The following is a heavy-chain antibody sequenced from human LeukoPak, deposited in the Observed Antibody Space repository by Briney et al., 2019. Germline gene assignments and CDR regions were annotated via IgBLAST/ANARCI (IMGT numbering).Heavy chain of an antibody. J-gene: IGHJ6*03. Sequence: GGSLRLSCAASGFTFSSYAMHWVRQAPGKGLEYVSAISSNGGSTYYANSVKGRFTISRDNSKNTLYLQMGSLRAEDMAVYYCASTVTGYYYYYMDVWGKGTTVTISS. CDR2: ISSNGGST. CDR1: GFTFSSYA. V-gene: IGHV3-64*01. D-gene: IGHD2-21*02. CDR3: ASTVTGYYYYYMDV.